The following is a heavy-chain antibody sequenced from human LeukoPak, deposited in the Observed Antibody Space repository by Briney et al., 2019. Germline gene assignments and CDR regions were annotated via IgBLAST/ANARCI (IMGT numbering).Heavy chain of an antibody. CDR2: ISSGSTYI. D-gene: IGHD2-15*01. CDR3: ARTPSGVPDY. CDR1: GFTFSTYS. V-gene: IGHV3-21*01. J-gene: IGHJ4*02. Sequence: GGSLRLSCAASGFTFSTYSMNWVRQAPGKGLEWLSYISSGSTYIYYADSVKDRFTVSRDNAKNSLYLLMNSLRAEDTAVYYCARTPSGVPDYWGQGNLVTVSP.